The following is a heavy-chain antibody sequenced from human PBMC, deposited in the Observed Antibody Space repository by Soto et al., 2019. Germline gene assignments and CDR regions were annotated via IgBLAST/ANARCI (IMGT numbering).Heavy chain of an antibody. CDR1: GGSISSYY. V-gene: IGHV4-59*12. Sequence: KASETLSLTCTVSGGSISSYYWFWIRQSPGRGLEWIGYVYYSGKTNYNPSLESRVTISVDTSENQFSLKLNSVTAADTAVYYCARGARFGDRRYMDVWGKGTTVNVS. CDR3: ARGARFGDRRYMDV. D-gene: IGHD3-10*01. J-gene: IGHJ6*03. CDR2: VYYSGKT.